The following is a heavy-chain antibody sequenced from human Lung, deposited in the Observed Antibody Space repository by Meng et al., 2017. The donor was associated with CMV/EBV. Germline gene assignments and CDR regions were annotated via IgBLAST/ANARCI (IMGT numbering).Heavy chain of an antibody. J-gene: IGHJ6*02. Sequence: GXXLVTSTQTLTLTCTFSGFSLSYTGLRVNWIRQPPGKALEWLARIDWHDDQLYNTSLKTRLTIYKDTFKNQVVLTMTDMDHVDTATYYCPRTSDYYHVMDVWGQGTTVTVSS. CDR3: PRTSDYYHVMDV. CDR1: GFSLSYTGLR. CDR2: IDWHDDQ. V-gene: IGHV2-70D*14.